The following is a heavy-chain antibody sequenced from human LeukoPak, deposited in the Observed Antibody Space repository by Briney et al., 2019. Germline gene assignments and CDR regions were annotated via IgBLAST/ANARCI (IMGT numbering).Heavy chain of an antibody. V-gene: IGHV4-39*01. CDR2: IYYSGST. J-gene: IGHJ6*02. Sequence: SETLSLTCTVSGGSISSGSYYWGWIRQPPGKGLEWIGSIYYSGSTYYNPSLKSRVTISVDTSKNQFSLKLSSVTAADTAVYYCASESSGWTFYYYYGMDVWGQGTTVTVSS. CDR1: GGSISSGSYY. D-gene: IGHD6-19*01. CDR3: ASESSGWTFYYYYGMDV.